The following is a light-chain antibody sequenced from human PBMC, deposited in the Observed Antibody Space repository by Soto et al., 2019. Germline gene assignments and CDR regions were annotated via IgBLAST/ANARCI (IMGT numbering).Light chain of an antibody. CDR2: EVS. Sequence: QSALTQPASVSGSPGQSIIISCTGTSSDVGGYTYVSWYQQHPGKAPKLIIYEVSNRPSGVSNRFSGSRSGNTASLTISGLQAEDEADYYCNSYTSGSTYVFGTGTKVTVL. CDR3: NSYTSGSTYV. CDR1: SSDVGGYTY. V-gene: IGLV2-14*01. J-gene: IGLJ1*01.